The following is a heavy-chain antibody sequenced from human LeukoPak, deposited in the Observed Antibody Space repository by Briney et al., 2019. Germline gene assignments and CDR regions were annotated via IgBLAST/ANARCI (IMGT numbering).Heavy chain of an antibody. V-gene: IGHV3-9*03. D-gene: IGHD1-26*01. J-gene: IGHJ4*02. CDR1: GFTFDDYA. CDR2: ISWNSGSI. CDR3: AKGTVSGSYLDY. Sequence: PGRSLRLSCAASGFTFDDYAMHWVRQAPGKGLEWVSGISWNSGSIGYADSVKGRFTISRDNAKNSLYLQMNSLRAEDMALYYCAKGTVSGSYLDYWGQGTLVTVSS.